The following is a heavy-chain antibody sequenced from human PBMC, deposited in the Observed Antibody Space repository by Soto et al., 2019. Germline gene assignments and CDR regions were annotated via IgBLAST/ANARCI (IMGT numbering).Heavy chain of an antibody. CDR3: AREGSTSWDDYYYYMDV. CDR1: GGSFSGYY. D-gene: IGHD2-2*01. V-gene: IGHV4-34*01. CDR2: INHSGST. J-gene: IGHJ6*03. Sequence: QVQLQQWGAGLLKPSETLSLTCAVYGGSFSGYYWSWIRQPPGKGLEWIGEINHSGSTNYNPSLKSRVTISVDTSKNQFSLKLSSVTAADTAVYYCAREGSTSWDDYYYYMDVWGKGTTVTVSS.